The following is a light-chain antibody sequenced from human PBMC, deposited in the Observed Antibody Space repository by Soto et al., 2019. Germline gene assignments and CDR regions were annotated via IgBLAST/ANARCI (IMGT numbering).Light chain of an antibody. J-gene: IGKJ4*01. V-gene: IGKV3-15*01. CDR1: QSVSSN. CDR3: QQYNNWPPVT. CDR2: GAS. Sequence: EVVMTQSPATLAVSPGERATLSCRASQSVSSNLAWYQQKPGQGPRLLIYGASTRATGIPARFSGSGSGTEFTLSISSLQYEDFAVYYCQQYNNWPPVTFGGGTKV.